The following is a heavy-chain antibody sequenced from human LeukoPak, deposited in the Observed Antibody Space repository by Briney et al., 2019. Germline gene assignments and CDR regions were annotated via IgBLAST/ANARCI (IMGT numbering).Heavy chain of an antibody. CDR3: AREIPYGEFSFDY. J-gene: IGHJ4*02. CDR2: IKQDGSEK. CDR1: GFTFSSYW. D-gene: IGHD4-17*01. Sequence: GGSLRLSCAASGFTFSSYWMSWVRQAPGKGLEWVANIKQDGSEKYYVDSVKGRFTISRDNAKNSLYLQMNSLRAEDTAVYYCAREIPYGEFSFDYWGQGTLVTVSS. V-gene: IGHV3-7*01.